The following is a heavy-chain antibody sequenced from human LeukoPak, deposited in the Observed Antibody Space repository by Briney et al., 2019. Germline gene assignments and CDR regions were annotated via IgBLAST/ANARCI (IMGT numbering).Heavy chain of an antibody. D-gene: IGHD6-13*01. Sequence: SQTLSLTCTVSGGSISSGGYYWSWIRQPPGKGLEWIGYNYHSGSNYYNPSLKSRVTISVDTSKNHFSLKLSSVTAADTAVYYCARVRAKNSSSWYRVAYYFDYWGQGTLVTVSS. V-gene: IGHV4-30-2*01. CDR2: NYHSGSN. CDR3: ARVRAKNSSSWYRVAYYFDY. CDR1: GGSISSGGYY. J-gene: IGHJ4*02.